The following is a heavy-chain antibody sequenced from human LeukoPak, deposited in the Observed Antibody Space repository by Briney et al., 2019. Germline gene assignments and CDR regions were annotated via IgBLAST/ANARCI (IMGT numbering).Heavy chain of an antibody. CDR2: VNPGGSIA. Sequence: GGSLRLSCAASGFTFNNYWIHWVRQAPGKGLVWVSRVNPGGSIANFADSVKGRFTISRDNAKNSLYLQMNSLRAEDTAVYYCARDLCCSGGSNFDYWGQGTLVTVSS. CDR1: GFTFNNYW. D-gene: IGHD2-15*01. V-gene: IGHV3-74*01. J-gene: IGHJ4*02. CDR3: ARDLCCSGGSNFDY.